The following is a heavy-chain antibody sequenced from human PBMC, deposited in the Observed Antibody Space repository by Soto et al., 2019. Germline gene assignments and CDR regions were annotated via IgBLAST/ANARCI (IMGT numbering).Heavy chain of an antibody. J-gene: IGHJ5*02. CDR1: GFSLSTRGEG. V-gene: IGHV2-5*02. D-gene: IGHD3-22*01. CDR3: AHSLIGYYYDSSGSNWFDP. Sequence: QISWKGSGPTLVKPTQTLTRTCTFAGFSLSTRGEGVGWIRQPPGKALEWLAIIYWDDDKRYSPSLKSRLTITKDTSKNQVVLTMTNMDPVDTATYYCAHSLIGYYYDSSGSNWFDPWGQGTLVTVSS. CDR2: IYWDDDK.